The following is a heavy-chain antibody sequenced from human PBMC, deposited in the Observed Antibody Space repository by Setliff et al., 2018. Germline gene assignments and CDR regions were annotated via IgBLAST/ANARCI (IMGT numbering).Heavy chain of an antibody. CDR3: TRDLYDSSGRMRFDAFDI. Sequence: PGGSLRLSCAASGFTFRSYWMSWVRQAPGKGLEWVANIKKDGSIKYYLDSVRGRFTISRDNAENSLTLQMNSLKTEDTAVYYCTRDLYDSSGRMRFDAFDIWGQGTMVTVSS. CDR2: IKKDGSIK. J-gene: IGHJ3*02. V-gene: IGHV3-7*03. D-gene: IGHD3-22*01. CDR1: GFTFRSYW.